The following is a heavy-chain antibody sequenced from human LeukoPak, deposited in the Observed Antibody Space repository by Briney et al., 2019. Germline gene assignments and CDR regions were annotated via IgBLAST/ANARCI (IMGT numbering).Heavy chain of an antibody. D-gene: IGHD1-1*01. CDR3: ARHAQVRLL. CDR2: VSYSGNT. Sequence: SETLSLTCTVSGGSISSGSYYWGWIRQPPGKGLEWIASVSYSGNTCYNPSLKSRVTISVDTSKNQLSLKLSSVTAADTAVYYCARHAQVRLLWGQGTLVTVTS. V-gene: IGHV4-39*01. J-gene: IGHJ4*02. CDR1: GGSISSGSYY.